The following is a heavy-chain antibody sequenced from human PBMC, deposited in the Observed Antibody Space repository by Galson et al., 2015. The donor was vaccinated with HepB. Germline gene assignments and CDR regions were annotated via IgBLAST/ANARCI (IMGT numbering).Heavy chain of an antibody. V-gene: IGHV1-3*01. Sequence: SVKVSCKASGYTFTSYAMHWVRQAPGQRLEWMGCINAGNGNTKYSQKFQGRVTITRDTSASTAYMELSSLRSEDTAVYYCARGGDYDYIWGSYRPGGFDYWGQGTLVTVSS. CDR3: ARGGDYDYIWGSYRPGGFDY. CDR2: INAGNGNT. J-gene: IGHJ4*02. CDR1: GYTFTSYA. D-gene: IGHD3-16*02.